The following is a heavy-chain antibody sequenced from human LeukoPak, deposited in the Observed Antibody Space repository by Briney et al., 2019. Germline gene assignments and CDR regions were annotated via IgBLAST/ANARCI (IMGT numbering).Heavy chain of an antibody. CDR2: IYVTGT. J-gene: IGHJ6*03. CDR1: GASIVTYY. CDR3: ARHIGGGIEDMDV. Sequence: ASPSPSPTRTVAGASIVTYYGSWVRQSPGTGRGCIGYIYVTGTRYNPSPQSRVPISVDRSRNQFFLKMTLGTAADTAVYYCARHIGGGIEDMDVWGRGTKVTVSS. V-gene: IGHV4-59*08. D-gene: IGHD3-16*02.